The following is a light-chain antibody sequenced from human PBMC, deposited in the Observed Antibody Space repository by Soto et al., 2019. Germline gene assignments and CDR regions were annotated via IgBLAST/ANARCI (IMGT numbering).Light chain of an antibody. Sequence: EIVMTQSPATLSVSPGEGATLSCRASQSVSSTLAWYQQKPGQAPRLLIYGASIRATGIPARFSGSGSGTEFTLTISSLQSEDFAIYYCQQYNNWHPITFGQGTRLEIK. J-gene: IGKJ5*01. CDR1: QSVSST. CDR2: GAS. CDR3: QQYNNWHPIT. V-gene: IGKV3D-15*01.